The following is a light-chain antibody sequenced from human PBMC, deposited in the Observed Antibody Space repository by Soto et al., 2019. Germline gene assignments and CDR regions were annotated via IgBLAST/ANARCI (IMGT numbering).Light chain of an antibody. CDR2: DVT. CDR1: SSDIGTYNL. J-gene: IGLJ1*01. Sequence: QSALTQPASVSGSPGQSITISCTGPSSDIGTYNLVSWYQHYPGKAPKLMIYDVTKRPSGVPDRFSGSKSGNTASLTISGLQAEDEADYYCCSYAGSYIYVFATGTKV. CDR3: CSYAGSYIYV. V-gene: IGLV2-23*02.